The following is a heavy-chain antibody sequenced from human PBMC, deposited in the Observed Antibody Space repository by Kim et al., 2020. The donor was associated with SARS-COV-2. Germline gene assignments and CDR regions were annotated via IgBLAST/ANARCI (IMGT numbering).Heavy chain of an antibody. V-gene: IGHV3-23*01. D-gene: IGHD3-3*01. CDR3: ANLNYDFWSGYPYYFDY. Sequence: VKRRFTISRDNSKNTLYLQMNSLRAEDTAVYYCANLNYDFWSGYPYYFDYWGQGTLVTVSS. J-gene: IGHJ4*02.